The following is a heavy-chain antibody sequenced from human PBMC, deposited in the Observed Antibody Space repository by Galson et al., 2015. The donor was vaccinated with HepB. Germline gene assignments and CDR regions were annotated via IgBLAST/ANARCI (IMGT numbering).Heavy chain of an antibody. CDR1: GFTFSSYG. D-gene: IGHD2-2*02. Sequence: SLRLSCAASGFTFSSYGMHWVRQAPGKGLEWVAVISYDGSNKYYRDSVKGRFTISRDNSKNTLYLQMNSLGAEDTAVYYCAKDLGYCSSTSCYTEGGYFQHWGQGTLVTVSS. CDR3: AKDLGYCSSTSCYTEGGYFQH. V-gene: IGHV3-30*18. CDR2: ISYDGSNK. J-gene: IGHJ1*01.